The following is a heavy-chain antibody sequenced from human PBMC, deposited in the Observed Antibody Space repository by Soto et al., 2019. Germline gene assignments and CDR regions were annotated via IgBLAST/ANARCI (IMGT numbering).Heavy chain of an antibody. V-gene: IGHV3-73*01. CDR1: GFTFSDSV. CDR3: TRNLEYAFDI. CDR2: IRSKADSYAT. D-gene: IGHD1-1*01. Sequence: GGSLRLSCAASGFTFSDSVMYWVRQTSGKGLEWVGRIRSKADSYATAYAASVKGRCTISRDDSKNTVYLQMNSLNTEDTAVYYCTRNLEYAFDIWGQGRMVTVS. J-gene: IGHJ3*02.